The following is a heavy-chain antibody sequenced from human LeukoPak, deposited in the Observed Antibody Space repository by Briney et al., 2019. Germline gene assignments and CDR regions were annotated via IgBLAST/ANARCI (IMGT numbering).Heavy chain of an antibody. D-gene: IGHD1-26*01. V-gene: IGHV3-7*03. CDR1: EFTLSTGFTYSNYW. J-gene: IGHJ4*02. CDR3: AKGVGATNY. Sequence: GGSLRLSCAASEFTLSTGFTYSNYWMSWVRQAPGKGLQWVANIKQDGSDKYYVDSVKGRFIISRDNAKNSLYLQMNSLRAEDTAVYYCAKGVGATNYWGQGTLVTVSS. CDR2: IKQDGSDK.